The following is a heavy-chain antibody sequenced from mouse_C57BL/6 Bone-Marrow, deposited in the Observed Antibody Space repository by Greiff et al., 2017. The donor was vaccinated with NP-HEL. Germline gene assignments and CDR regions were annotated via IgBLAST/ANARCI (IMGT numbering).Heavy chain of an antibody. J-gene: IGHJ4*01. D-gene: IGHD1-1*01. CDR1: GYTFTSYW. V-gene: IGHV1-55*01. Sequence: VKLQQPGAELVKPGASVKMSCKASGYTFTSYWLTWVKQRPGQGLEWIGDIYPGSGSTNYNEKFKSKATLTVDTSSSTAYMQLSSLTSEDSAVYYCARGGSSYVYAMDYWGQGTSVTVSS. CDR2: IYPGSGST. CDR3: ARGGSSYVYAMDY.